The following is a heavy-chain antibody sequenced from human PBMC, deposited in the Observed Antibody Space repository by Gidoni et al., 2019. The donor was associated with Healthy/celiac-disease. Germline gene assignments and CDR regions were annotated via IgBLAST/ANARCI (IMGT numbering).Heavy chain of an antibody. J-gene: IGHJ5*02. V-gene: IGHV3-7*01. CDR2: IKQDGSEK. Sequence: EVQLVESGGGLVQPGGSLRLSCAASGFTFSSYWMSWVRQAPGKGLEWVANIKQDGSEKYYVDSVKGRFTISRDNAKNSLYLQMNSLRAEDTAVYYCARSAIVVVVAAANWFDPWGQGTLVTVSS. D-gene: IGHD2-15*01. CDR3: ARSAIVVVVAAANWFDP. CDR1: GFTFSSYW.